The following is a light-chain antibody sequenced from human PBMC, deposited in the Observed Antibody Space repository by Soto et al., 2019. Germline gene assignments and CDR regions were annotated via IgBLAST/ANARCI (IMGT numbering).Light chain of an antibody. Sequence: QSALTQPRSVSGSPGQSVTISCTGTSSDVGGYNYVSWYQQHPGKAPTLMIYDVSKRPSGVPDRFSGSKSGNTASLTISGLQAEDEADYYCCSYAGSYTLGVFGTGTKLTVL. J-gene: IGLJ1*01. CDR2: DVS. CDR1: SSDVGGYNY. CDR3: CSYAGSYTLGV. V-gene: IGLV2-11*01.